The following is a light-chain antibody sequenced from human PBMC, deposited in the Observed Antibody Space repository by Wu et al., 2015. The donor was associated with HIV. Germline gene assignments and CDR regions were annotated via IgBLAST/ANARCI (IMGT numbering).Light chain of an antibody. CDR1: QSVSSD. CDR3: QQYNNWPNS. Sequence: EVVITQSPATLSVSPGDRATLSCRASQSVSSDLAWYQQKPAQSPRLLIYGAFTRATGVPARFSGSGSGTEFTLTITSLQSEDFAVYYCQQYNNWPNSFGQGTKLEMK. J-gene: IGKJ2*03. V-gene: IGKV3-15*01. CDR2: GAF.